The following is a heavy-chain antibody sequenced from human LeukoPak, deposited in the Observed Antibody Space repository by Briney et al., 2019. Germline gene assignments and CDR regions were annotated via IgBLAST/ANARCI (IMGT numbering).Heavy chain of an antibody. Sequence: GGSLRLSCAASGFTFDDYAMHWVRQAPGKGLEWVSGISWNSGSIGYADSVKGRFTISRDNAKNSLYLQMNSLRAEDTALYYCAKSRHSSSSGYGSHFDYWGQGTLVTVSS. J-gene: IGHJ4*02. V-gene: IGHV3-9*01. CDR1: GFTFDDYA. CDR3: AKSRHSSSSGYGSHFDY. CDR2: ISWNSGSI. D-gene: IGHD6-6*01.